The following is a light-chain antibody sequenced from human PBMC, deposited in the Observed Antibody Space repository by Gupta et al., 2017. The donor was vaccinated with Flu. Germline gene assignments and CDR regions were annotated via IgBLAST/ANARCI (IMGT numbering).Light chain of an antibody. CDR3: QQYNTYWT. CDR1: QSISSW. Sequence: DIQMTQSPSTLSASVGDRVTITCRDSQSISSWLAWYQQKAGKAPKLLIYQASKLESGVPSRFSGSGSVTEFTLTSSRRQNDDSANYYCQQYNTYWTFGQGTKVEIK. CDR2: QAS. J-gene: IGKJ1*01. V-gene: IGKV1-5*03.